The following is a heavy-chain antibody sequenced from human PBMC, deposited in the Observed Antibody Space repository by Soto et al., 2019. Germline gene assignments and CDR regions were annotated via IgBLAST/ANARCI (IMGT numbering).Heavy chain of an antibody. J-gene: IGHJ4*02. Sequence: QMHLQQWGAGLLKPSETLSLTCAVYVGSFSGYYWSWIRQSPGKGLEWIGEINHSGNTNYSPSLKSRVTISVDTSKNQFSLKLSSVTAADTAVYYCARGGEYSTSFDYWGQGTLVTVSS. CDR1: VGSFSGYY. CDR3: ARGGEYSTSFDY. D-gene: IGHD6-6*01. V-gene: IGHV4-34*01. CDR2: INHSGNT.